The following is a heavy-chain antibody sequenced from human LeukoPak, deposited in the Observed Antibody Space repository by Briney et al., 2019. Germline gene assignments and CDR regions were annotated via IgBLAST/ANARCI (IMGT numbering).Heavy chain of an antibody. CDR2: TIPILGIA. CDR3: AVNRIAARPYFDY. CDR1: GGTFSSYA. Sequence: SVKVFCKASGGTFSSYAISWVRQAPGQGLEWMGRTIPILGIANYAQKFQGRVTITADKSTSTAYMELSSLRSEDTAVYYCAVNRIAARPYFDYWGQGTLVTVSS. D-gene: IGHD6-6*01. V-gene: IGHV1-69*04. J-gene: IGHJ4*02.